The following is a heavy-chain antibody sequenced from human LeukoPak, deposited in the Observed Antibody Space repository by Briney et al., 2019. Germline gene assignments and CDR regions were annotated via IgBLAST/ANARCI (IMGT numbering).Heavy chain of an antibody. D-gene: IGHD3-22*01. Sequence: GGSLRLSCAASGFTFSSYDMHWVRQAPGKGLEWVSYISSSSSTIYYADSVKGRFTISRDNAKNSLYLQMNSLRAEDTAVYYCARVSPYYDSSGYYLDYWGQGTLVTVSS. CDR1: GFTFSSYD. CDR2: ISSSSSTI. J-gene: IGHJ4*02. CDR3: ARVSPYYDSSGYYLDY. V-gene: IGHV3-48*01.